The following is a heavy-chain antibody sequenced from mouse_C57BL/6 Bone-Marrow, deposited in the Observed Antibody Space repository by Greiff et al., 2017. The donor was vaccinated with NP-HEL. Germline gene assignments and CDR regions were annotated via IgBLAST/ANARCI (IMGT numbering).Heavy chain of an antibody. CDR3: ARPGKKGAWFAY. Sequence: VQLQQSGAELARPGASVKLSCKASGYTFTSYGISWVKQRTGQGLEWIGEIYPRSGNTYYNEKFKGKATLTADKSSSTAYMELRSLTSEDSAVYFCARPGKKGAWFAYWGQGTLVTVSA. CDR2: IYPRSGNT. V-gene: IGHV1-81*01. CDR1: GYTFTSYG. J-gene: IGHJ3*01. D-gene: IGHD4-1*01.